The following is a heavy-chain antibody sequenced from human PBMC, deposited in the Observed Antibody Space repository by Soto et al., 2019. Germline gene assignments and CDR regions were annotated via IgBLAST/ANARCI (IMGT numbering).Heavy chain of an antibody. Sequence: SETLSLTCTVSGGSISSYYWSWIRQPPGKGLEWIGYISDSGSTNYNPSLKSRVTISVDMSRNQFSLKLNSLIAADTAVYYCARNYGGNVDYWGQGTLVTVSS. D-gene: IGHD4-17*01. CDR3: ARNYGGNVDY. CDR1: GGSISSYY. CDR2: ISDSGST. J-gene: IGHJ4*02. V-gene: IGHV4-59*08.